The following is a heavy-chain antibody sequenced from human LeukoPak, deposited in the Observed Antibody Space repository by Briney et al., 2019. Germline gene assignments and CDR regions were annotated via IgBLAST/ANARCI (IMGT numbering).Heavy chain of an antibody. V-gene: IGHV4-34*01. CDR3: ARVMRRTYYYDSSGLYYFDY. Sequence: SETLSLTCAVYGGSFSGYYWSWIRQPPGKGLEWIGEINHSGSTNYNPSLKSRVTISVDTSKNQFSLKLSSVTAADTAVYYCARVMRRTYYYDSSGLYYFDYWGQGTLVTVSS. J-gene: IGHJ4*02. CDR1: GGSFSGYY. CDR2: INHSGST. D-gene: IGHD3-22*01.